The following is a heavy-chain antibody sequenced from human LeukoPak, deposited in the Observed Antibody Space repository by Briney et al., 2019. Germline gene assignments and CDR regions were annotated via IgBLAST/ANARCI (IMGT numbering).Heavy chain of an antibody. CDR2: ISGYNGNT. J-gene: IGHJ4*02. Sequence: ASVKVSCKASGYTFTRYGISWVRQAPGQGLEWMGWISGYNGNTNYAEKLQGRVTMTTDTSTSTAYMELRSLRYDDTAVYYCARASRFCSGSTCHDYWGQGTLVTVSS. CDR1: GYTFTRYG. D-gene: IGHD2-2*01. V-gene: IGHV1-18*01. CDR3: ARASRFCSGSTCHDY.